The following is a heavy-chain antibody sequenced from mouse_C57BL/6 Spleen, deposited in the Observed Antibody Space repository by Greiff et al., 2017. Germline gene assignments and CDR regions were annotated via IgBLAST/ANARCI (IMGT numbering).Heavy chain of an antibody. CDR1: GFSLSTSGMG. CDR2: IYWDDDK. CDR3: ARRIITTDYFDY. Sequence: QVTLKVCGPGILQSSQTLSLTCSFSGFSLSTSGMGVSWIRQPSGKGLEWLAHIYWDDDKRYNPSLKSRLTISKDTSRNQVFLKITSVDTADTATYYCARRIITTDYFDYWGQGTTLTVSS. D-gene: IGHD1-1*01. V-gene: IGHV8-12*01. J-gene: IGHJ2*01.